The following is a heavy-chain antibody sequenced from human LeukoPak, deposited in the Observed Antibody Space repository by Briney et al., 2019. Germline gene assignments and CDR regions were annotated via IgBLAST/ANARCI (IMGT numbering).Heavy chain of an antibody. CDR3: ARDPTSSSSRYFQH. CDR2: INWNGGST. CDR1: GFTFDDYG. Sequence: GGSLRLSCAASGFTFDDYGMSWVRQAPGKELEWVSGINWNGGSTGYADSVKGRFTISRDNAKNSLYLQMNSLRAEDTALYYCARDPTSSSSRYFQHWGQGTLVTVSS. D-gene: IGHD6-6*01. J-gene: IGHJ1*01. V-gene: IGHV3-20*04.